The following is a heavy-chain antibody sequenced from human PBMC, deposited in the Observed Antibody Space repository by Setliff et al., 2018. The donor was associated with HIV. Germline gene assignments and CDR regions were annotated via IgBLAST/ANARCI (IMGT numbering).Heavy chain of an antibody. D-gene: IGHD6-19*01. J-gene: IGHJ3*02. CDR1: GGSISSGSYY. CDR3: ARAEQWLVIDAFDI. Sequence: SETLSLTCTVSGGSISSGSYYWSWIRQPVGKGLEWIGHIYTSGSTNYNPSLKSRVTISVDTSKNQFSLKLSSVTAADTAVYYCARAEQWLVIDAFDIWGQGTMVTVSS. CDR2: IYTSGST. V-gene: IGHV4-61*09.